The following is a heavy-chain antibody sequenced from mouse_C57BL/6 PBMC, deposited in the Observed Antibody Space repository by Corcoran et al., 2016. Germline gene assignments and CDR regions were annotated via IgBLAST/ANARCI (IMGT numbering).Heavy chain of an antibody. J-gene: IGHJ1*03. CDR1: GYTFTTYG. CDR3: ARWSNYNWYFDV. Sequence: QIQLVQSGPELKKPGETVKISCKASGYTFTTYGMSWVKQAPGKGLKWMGWINTYSGVPTYADDFKGRFAFSLETSASTAYLQINNLKNEDTATYFCARWSNYNWYFDVWGTGTTVTVSS. V-gene: IGHV9-3*01. D-gene: IGHD2-1*01. CDR2: INTYSGVP.